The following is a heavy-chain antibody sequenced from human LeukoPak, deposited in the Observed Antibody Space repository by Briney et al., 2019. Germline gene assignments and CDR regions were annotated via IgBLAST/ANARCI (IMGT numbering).Heavy chain of an antibody. Sequence: GGSLRLSCAASGFTFSNYIMNWVRQAPGKGLEWVSSISSSSSYIYYADSVKGRFTISRDNAKNSLYLQINSLRAEDTAVYYCARGSYFDFWSSYSTYYYYMDVWGKGTTVTVSS. D-gene: IGHD3-3*01. CDR1: GFTFSNYI. J-gene: IGHJ6*03. CDR2: ISSSSSYI. V-gene: IGHV3-21*01. CDR3: ARGSYFDFWSSYSTYYYYMDV.